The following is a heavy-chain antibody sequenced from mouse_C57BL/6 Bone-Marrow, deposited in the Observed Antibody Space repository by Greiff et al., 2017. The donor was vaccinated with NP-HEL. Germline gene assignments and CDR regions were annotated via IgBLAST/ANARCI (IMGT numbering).Heavy chain of an antibody. CDR3: ATPITTVGGYFDY. Sequence: EVKLVESGGGLVKPGGSLKLSCAASGFTFSDYGMHWVRQAPEKGLEWVAYISSGSSTIYYADNVKGRFTISRDNAKNTLFLQMTSLRSEDTAMYYCATPITTVGGYFDYWGQGTTLTVSS. V-gene: IGHV5-17*01. CDR1: GFTFSDYG. CDR2: ISSGSSTI. J-gene: IGHJ2*01. D-gene: IGHD1-1*01.